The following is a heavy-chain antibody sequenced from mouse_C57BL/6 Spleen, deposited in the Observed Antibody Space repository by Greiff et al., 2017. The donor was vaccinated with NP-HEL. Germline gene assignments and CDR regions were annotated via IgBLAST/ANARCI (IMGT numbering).Heavy chain of an antibody. CDR1: GYSITSGYY. Sequence: VQLKESGPGLVKPSQSLSLTCSVTGYSITSGYYWNWIRQFPGNKLEWMGYISYDGSNNYNPSLKNRISITRDTSKNQFFLKLNSVTTEDTATYYCARETAQAIYAMDYWGQGTSVTVSS. CDR2: ISYDGSN. D-gene: IGHD3-2*02. J-gene: IGHJ4*01. V-gene: IGHV3-6*01. CDR3: ARETAQAIYAMDY.